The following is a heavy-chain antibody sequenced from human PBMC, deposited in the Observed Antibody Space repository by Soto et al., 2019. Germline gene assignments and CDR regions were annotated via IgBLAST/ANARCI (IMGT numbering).Heavy chain of an antibody. J-gene: IGHJ4*02. V-gene: IGHV3-30*04. CDR3: ARARIGAAATGAYFDY. CDR1: GFRVSSFA. Sequence: QVQLVESGGGVVQPGRSLRLSCTASGFRVSSFAMHWVRQTPGKGLVWVAVISSDGSRDYYADSVKGRFTISRDNSNNTLYLQMGSLGGDDTAVYFCARARIGAAATGAYFDYWGQGTLVTVSS. CDR2: ISSDGSRD. D-gene: IGHD6-13*01.